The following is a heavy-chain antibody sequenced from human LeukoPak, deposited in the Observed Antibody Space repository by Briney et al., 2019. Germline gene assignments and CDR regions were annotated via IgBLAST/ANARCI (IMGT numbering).Heavy chain of an antibody. CDR1: GFTFSSYA. J-gene: IGHJ4*02. CDR3: AKDSARMYSSGWEGD. CDR2: ISGSGGST. Sequence: GGSLRLSCAASGFTFSSYAMSWVRQAPGKGLEWVSAISGSGGSTYYADSVKGRFTISRDNSKNTLYLQMNSLRAEDTAVYYCAKDSARMYSSGWEGDWGQGTLVTVSS. V-gene: IGHV3-23*01. D-gene: IGHD6-19*01.